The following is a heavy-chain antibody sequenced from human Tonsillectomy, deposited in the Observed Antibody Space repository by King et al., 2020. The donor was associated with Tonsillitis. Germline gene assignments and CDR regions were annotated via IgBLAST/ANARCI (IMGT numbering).Heavy chain of an antibody. D-gene: IGHD3-22*01. V-gene: IGHV4-39*01. CDR2: IYYSGST. Sequence: LQLQESGPGLVKPSETLSLTCTVSGGSISSSSYYWGWIRQPPGMGLEWIGSIYYSGSTYYNPSLKRRVTMSVDTSNNQFSLKLSYVTAADTAVYYCARGSRLGIYYFDYWGQGTLVSVSS. CDR3: ARGSRLGIYYFDY. CDR1: GGSISSSSYY. J-gene: IGHJ4*02.